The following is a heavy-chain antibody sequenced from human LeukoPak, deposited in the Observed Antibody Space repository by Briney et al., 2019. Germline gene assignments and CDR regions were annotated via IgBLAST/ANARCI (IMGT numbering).Heavy chain of an antibody. CDR1: RGSIMTTHW. V-gene: IGHV4-4*02. D-gene: IGHD4-23*01. J-gene: IGHJ4*02. Sequence: PSETLSLTCTLSRGSIMTTHWWSWVRQPPGKGLEWTGEIYHTGTTNYSPSLKSRLTISVDQSRNQFSLRLSSVTAADTATYYCAAWGVDYGGNFDYSDYWGQGTLVTVSS. CDR2: IYHTGTT. CDR3: AAWGVDYGGNFDYSDY.